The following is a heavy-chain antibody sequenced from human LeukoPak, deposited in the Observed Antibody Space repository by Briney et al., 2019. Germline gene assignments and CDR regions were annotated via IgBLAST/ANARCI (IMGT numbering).Heavy chain of an antibody. CDR2: IIPIFGTA. V-gene: IGHV1-69*06. D-gene: IGHD6-19*01. J-gene: IGHJ5*02. CDR1: GGTFSSYA. CDR3: ARSPYSSGTNWFDP. Sequence: SVKVSCKASGGTFSSYAISWVRQAPGQGLEWMGGIIPIFGTANYAQKFQGSVTITADKSTSTAYMELSSLRSEDTAVYYCARSPYSSGTNWFDPWGQGTLVTVSS.